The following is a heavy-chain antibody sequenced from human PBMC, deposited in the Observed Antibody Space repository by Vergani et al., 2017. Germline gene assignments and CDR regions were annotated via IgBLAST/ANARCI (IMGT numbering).Heavy chain of an antibody. CDR1: GGTFSSYA. V-gene: IGHV1-69*04. CDR2: INPILGIA. J-gene: IGHJ6*02. CDR3: ARDGGSSGWHLPGGYGMDV. D-gene: IGHD6-19*01. Sequence: QVQLVQSGAEVKKPGSSVKVSCKASGGTFSSYAISWVRQAPGQGLEWMGRINPILGIANYAQKFQGRVTITADKSTGTAYMELSSLRSEDTAVYYCARDGGSSGWHLPGGYGMDVWGQGTTVTVSS.